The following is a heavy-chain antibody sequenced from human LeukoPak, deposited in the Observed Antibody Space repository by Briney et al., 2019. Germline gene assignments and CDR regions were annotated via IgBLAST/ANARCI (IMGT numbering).Heavy chain of an antibody. CDR3: TRHSDFWSGEFDP. Sequence: PGRSLRLSCAASGFTFSGSAMHWVRQASGKGLEWVGRIRSKANSYATAYAASVKGRFTISRDDSKNTAYLQMNSLKTEDTAVYYCTRHSDFWSGEFDPWGQGTLVTVSS. J-gene: IGHJ5*02. D-gene: IGHD3-3*01. CDR2: IRSKANSYAT. V-gene: IGHV3-73*01. CDR1: GFTFSGSA.